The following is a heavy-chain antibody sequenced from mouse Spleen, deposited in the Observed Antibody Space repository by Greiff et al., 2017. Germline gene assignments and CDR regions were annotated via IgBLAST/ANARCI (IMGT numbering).Heavy chain of an antibody. V-gene: IGHV1-77*01. D-gene: IGHD1-1*01. Sequence: QVQLKESGAELARPGASVKLSCKASGYTFTDYYINWVKQRTGQGLEWIGEIYPGSGNTYYNEKFKGKATLTADKSSSTAYMQLSSLTSEDSAVYFCARGSITTVVEGFAYWGQGTLVTVSA. J-gene: IGHJ3*01. CDR2: IYPGSGNT. CDR1: GYTFTDYY. CDR3: ARGSITTVVEGFAY.